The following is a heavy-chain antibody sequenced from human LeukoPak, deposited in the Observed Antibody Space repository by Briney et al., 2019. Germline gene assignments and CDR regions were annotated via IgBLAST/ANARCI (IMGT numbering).Heavy chain of an antibody. CDR3: ARHDRNSGRYYDFDY. CDR2: IYYSGST. CDR1: GGSISSYY. V-gene: IGHV4-59*08. D-gene: IGHD1-26*01. J-gene: IGHJ4*02. Sequence: SETLSLTCTVSGGSISSYYWSWIRQPPGKGLEWIGYIYYSGSTKYNPSLKSRVTISVDASKNQFSLKQTSVTAADTPVYYCARHDRNSGRYYDFDYWGQGTLVTVSS.